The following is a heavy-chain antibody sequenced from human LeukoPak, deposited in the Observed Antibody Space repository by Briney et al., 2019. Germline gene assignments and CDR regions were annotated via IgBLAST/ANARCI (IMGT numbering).Heavy chain of an antibody. D-gene: IGHD4-17*01. J-gene: IGHJ3*02. CDR3: ARHLSGDDI. Sequence: GGSLRLSCAASGFTVSDNYMKWVRQAPGKGLEWVSIIYTGGSTYYADSVEGRFTISRDNSKNTLYLQMNSLTGEDTAVYYCARHLSGDDIWGQGTMVTVS. CDR1: GFTVSDNY. CDR2: IYTGGST. V-gene: IGHV3-53*01.